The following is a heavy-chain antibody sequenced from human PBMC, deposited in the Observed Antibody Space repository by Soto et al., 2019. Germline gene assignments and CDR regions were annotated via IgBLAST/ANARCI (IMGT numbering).Heavy chain of an antibody. D-gene: IGHD5-18*01. CDR1: GFTFSNCG. CDR2: ISYDGDNE. V-gene: IGHV3-30*18. Sequence: GGSLRLSCAASGFTFSNCGMHWVRQAPGKGLEWVAVISYDGDNEYSADSVKGRFTVSRDNSKNTLYLQMNSLRAEDTAVYYCAKGDTVMAYALDIWGQGTMVTVSS. J-gene: IGHJ3*02. CDR3: AKGDTVMAYALDI.